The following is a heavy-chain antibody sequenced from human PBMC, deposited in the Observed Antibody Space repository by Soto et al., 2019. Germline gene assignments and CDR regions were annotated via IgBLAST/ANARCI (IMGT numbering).Heavy chain of an antibody. D-gene: IGHD3-22*01. CDR2: IYPGDSDT. Sequence: SGESLKISSKGSGYSFTSYFIVLVRQMPGKGLEWMGIIYPGDSDTRYSPSFQGQVTISADKSISTAYLQWSSLKASDTAMYYCARGKGYSSGYYFDYWGQGTLVTVSS. CDR1: GYSFTSYF. V-gene: IGHV5-51*01. J-gene: IGHJ4*02. CDR3: ARGKGYSSGYYFDY.